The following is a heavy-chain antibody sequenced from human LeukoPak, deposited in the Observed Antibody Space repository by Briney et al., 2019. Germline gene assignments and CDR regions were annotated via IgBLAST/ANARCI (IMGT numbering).Heavy chain of an antibody. V-gene: IGHV3-9*03. D-gene: IGHD5-18*01. CDR1: GFTFSSYA. J-gene: IGHJ4*02. CDR2: ISWNSGSI. CDR3: AKSDSYGYYFDY. Sequence: GGSLRLSCAASGFTFSSYAMHWVRQAPGKGLEWVSGISWNSGSIGYADSVKGRFTISRDNAKNSLYLQMNSLRAEDMALYYCAKSDSYGYYFDYWGQGTLVTVSS.